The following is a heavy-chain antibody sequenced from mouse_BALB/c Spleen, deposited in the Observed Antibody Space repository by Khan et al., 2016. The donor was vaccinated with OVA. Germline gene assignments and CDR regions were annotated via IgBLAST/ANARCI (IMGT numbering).Heavy chain of an antibody. CDR1: GYSITNNYA. V-gene: IGHV3-2*02. D-gene: IGHD1-1*01. CDR3: ARGNYYGYYFDY. CDR2: ISYSGST. Sequence: EVQLQESGPGLVKPSQSLSLTCTVTGYSITNNYAWNWIRQFPGNKLEWMGYISYSGSTNYNPSLKSRISINRDTSKKQFFLQLNSVTTEDTATYYCARGNYYGYYFDYWGQGTTLTVSS. J-gene: IGHJ2*01.